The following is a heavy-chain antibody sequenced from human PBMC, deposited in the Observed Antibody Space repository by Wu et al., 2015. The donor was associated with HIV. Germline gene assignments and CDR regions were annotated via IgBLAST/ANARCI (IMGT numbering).Heavy chain of an antibody. D-gene: IGHD5-12*01. J-gene: IGHJ3*02. CDR3: ARPYSGYAYDVLDI. V-gene: IGHV1-69*13. Sequence: QVQLVQSGAEMKEPGSSVRVSCKASGGTFSSDAVSWVRQAPGQGLEWMGKIIPVFGTTKYAQNFQGRVTISADESTRTVFMELSSLRSDDTAVYYCARPYSGYAYDVLDIWGQGTVVFVSS. CDR2: IIPVFGTT. CDR1: GGTFSSDA.